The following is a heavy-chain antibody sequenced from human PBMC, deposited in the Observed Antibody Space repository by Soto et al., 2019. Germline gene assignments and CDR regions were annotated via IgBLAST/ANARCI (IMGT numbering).Heavy chain of an antibody. CDR3: ARGCLISGASFDGGMDV. Sequence: QVQLVQSGAEVKKPGASVKVSCKAPGYTFTSYDINWVRQATGQGLEWMGWMNTNSGNTGYAQKLQGRVTMARNNYISRAYMELSSLRSEDTAVYYCARGCLISGASFDGGMDVWGQGTTVTVSS. J-gene: IGHJ6*02. D-gene: IGHD3-9*01. CDR2: MNTNSGNT. V-gene: IGHV1-8*01. CDR1: GYTFTSYD.